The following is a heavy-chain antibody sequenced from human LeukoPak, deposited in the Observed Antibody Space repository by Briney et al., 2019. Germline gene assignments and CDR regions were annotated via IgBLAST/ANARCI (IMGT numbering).Heavy chain of an antibody. Sequence: SVKVSCKASGGTFSSYAISWVRQAPGQGLEWMGGIIPIFGSANYAQKFQGRVTITADESTSTAYMELSSLRSEDTAVYYCASSSTKGGYFDYWGQGTLVTVSS. CDR2: IIPIFGSA. CDR1: GGTFSSYA. J-gene: IGHJ4*02. CDR3: ASSSTKGGYFDY. V-gene: IGHV1-69*13. D-gene: IGHD2-2*01.